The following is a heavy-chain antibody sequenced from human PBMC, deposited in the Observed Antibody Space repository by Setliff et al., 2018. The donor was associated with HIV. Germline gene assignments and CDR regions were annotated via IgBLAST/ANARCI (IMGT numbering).Heavy chain of an antibody. Sequence: ASVKVSCKASGYSFTSYYVHWVRQAPGQGLEWMGIINPSGGTTSYAQKFQGRVTMTRDTSTSTVYMELSSLRSEDTAVYYCARDWEARSDYYDTSGQAQYFQHWGQGTLVTVSS. V-gene: IGHV1-46*01. D-gene: IGHD3-22*01. CDR2: INPSGGTT. CDR1: GYSFTSYY. CDR3: ARDWEARSDYYDTSGQAQYFQH. J-gene: IGHJ1*01.